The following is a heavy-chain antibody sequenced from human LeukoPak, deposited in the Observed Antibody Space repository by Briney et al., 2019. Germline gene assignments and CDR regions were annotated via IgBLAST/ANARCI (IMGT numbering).Heavy chain of an antibody. Sequence: SETLSLTCSVSGYSINSGYYWGWIRQPPGKGLEWIGSIYYSGSTYYNPSLKSRVTISVDTSKNQFSLKLSSVTAADTAVYYCARHALIVVVPAAPFDPWGQGTLVTVSS. V-gene: IGHV4-38-2*02. CDR2: IYYSGST. D-gene: IGHD2-2*01. CDR3: ARHALIVVVPAAPFDP. J-gene: IGHJ5*02. CDR1: GYSINSGYY.